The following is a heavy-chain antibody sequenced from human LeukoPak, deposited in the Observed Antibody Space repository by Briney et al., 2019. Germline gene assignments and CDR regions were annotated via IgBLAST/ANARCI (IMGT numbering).Heavy chain of an antibody. Sequence: ASVTVSCKASGYTFTGYYMHWVRQAPGQGLEWMGWINPNSGGTNYAQKFQGGVTMTGDTSTSTVYMELSSLRSEDTAVYYCARGDGAAGRVFDYWGQGTLVNVPS. J-gene: IGHJ4*02. CDR2: INPNSGGT. CDR3: ARGDGAAGRVFDY. D-gene: IGHD6-13*01. CDR1: GYTFTGYY. V-gene: IGHV1-2*02.